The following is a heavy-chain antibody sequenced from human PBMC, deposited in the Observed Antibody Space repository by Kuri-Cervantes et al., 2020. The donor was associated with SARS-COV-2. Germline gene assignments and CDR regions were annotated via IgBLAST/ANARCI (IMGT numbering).Heavy chain of an antibody. Sequence: GVLKISCAASGFTVSSNYMSWVRQAPGKGLEWVSVIYSGGSTYYADSVKGRFTISRDNSKNTLYLQMNSLTAEDTAVYYCARDLIRGYSYGFFGMDVWGQGTTVTVSS. J-gene: IGHJ6*02. CDR3: ARDLIRGYSYGFFGMDV. CDR1: GFTVSSNY. CDR2: IYSGGST. D-gene: IGHD5-18*01. V-gene: IGHV3-53*01.